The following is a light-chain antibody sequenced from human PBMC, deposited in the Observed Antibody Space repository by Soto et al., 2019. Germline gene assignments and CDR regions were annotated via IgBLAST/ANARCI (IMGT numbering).Light chain of an antibody. Sequence: QSALTQPASVSGSPGQSITISCTGTSTDVGAYNYVSWYRQHPGKAPELLIYYVTSRPSGVSSRFSGSKSGYTASLTISVLQAEDEADYYCSSFTNRASYVFGSGTKLTVL. CDR3: SSFTNRASYV. CDR2: YVT. CDR1: STDVGAYNY. V-gene: IGLV2-14*03. J-gene: IGLJ1*01.